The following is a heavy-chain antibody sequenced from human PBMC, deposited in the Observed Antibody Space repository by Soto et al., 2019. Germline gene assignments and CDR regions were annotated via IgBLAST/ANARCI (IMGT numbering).Heavy chain of an antibody. CDR2: TYYRSKWYN. Sequence: SQTLSLTCAISGDSVSSNSAAWNWIRQSPSRGLEWLGRTYYRSKWYNDYAVSVKSRITINPDTSKNQFSLQLNSVTPEDTDVYYCARGLCYDFWSGYPENWFDPWGQGTLVTVSS. D-gene: IGHD3-3*01. V-gene: IGHV6-1*01. CDR1: GDSVSSNSAA. CDR3: ARGLCYDFWSGYPENWFDP. J-gene: IGHJ5*02.